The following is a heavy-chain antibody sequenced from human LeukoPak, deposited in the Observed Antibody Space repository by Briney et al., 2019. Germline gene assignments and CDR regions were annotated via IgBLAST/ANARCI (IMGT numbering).Heavy chain of an antibody. Sequence: GGSLRLSCVPSGITFSNSALSWVRQAPGKGLEWVSVIYSGGSTYYADSVKGRFTISRDNSKNTLYLQMNSLRAEDTAVYYCARSGYSGYDSPFDYWGQGTLVTVSS. J-gene: IGHJ4*02. CDR3: ARSGYSGYDSPFDY. CDR1: GITFSNSA. V-gene: IGHV3-53*01. CDR2: IYSGGST. D-gene: IGHD5-12*01.